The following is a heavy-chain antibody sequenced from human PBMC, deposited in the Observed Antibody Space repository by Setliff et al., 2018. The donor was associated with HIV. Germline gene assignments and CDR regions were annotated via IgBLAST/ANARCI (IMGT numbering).Heavy chain of an antibody. J-gene: IGHJ4*02. Sequence: KPSETLSLTCTVSGGSISSGGYYWSWIRQHPGKGPEWIGNIYYSGSTYYNPSLKSRITISVDTSKNQFSLKLSSVTAADTAVYYCARGGGMDPFDYWGQGILVTVSS. V-gene: IGHV4-31*03. CDR2: IYYSGST. CDR1: GGSISSGGYY. D-gene: IGHD6-13*01. CDR3: ARGGGMDPFDY.